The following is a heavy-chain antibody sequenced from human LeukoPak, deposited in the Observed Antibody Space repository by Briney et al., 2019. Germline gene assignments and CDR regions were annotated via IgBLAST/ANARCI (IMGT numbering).Heavy chain of an antibody. V-gene: IGHV3-48*01. J-gene: IGHJ4*02. CDR3: ARAPYCRSTRCYTFDY. D-gene: IGHD2-2*02. CDR1: GFTFSSYS. Sequence: GGPLRLSCAASGFTFSSYSMNWVRQAPGKGLEWVSYISSSSSTIYYADSVKGRFTISRDNAKNSLYLQMNSLRAEDTAVYYCARAPYCRSTRCYTFDYWGQGTLVTVRS. CDR2: ISSSSSTI.